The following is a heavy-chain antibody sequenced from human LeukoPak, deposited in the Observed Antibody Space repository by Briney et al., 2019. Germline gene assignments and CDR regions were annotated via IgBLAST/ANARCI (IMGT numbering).Heavy chain of an antibody. CDR1: GFTFSNYW. V-gene: IGHV3-74*01. CDR3: AKDRTIFGVVITP. J-gene: IGHJ4*02. CDR2: INSDGSTT. Sequence: PGGSLRLSCAASGFTFSNYWMHWVRQAPGKGLVWVSRINSDGSTTNYADSVKGRFTISRDNAKNTLYLQMSSLRAEDTAVYYCAKDRTIFGVVITPWGQGTLVTVSS. D-gene: IGHD3-3*01.